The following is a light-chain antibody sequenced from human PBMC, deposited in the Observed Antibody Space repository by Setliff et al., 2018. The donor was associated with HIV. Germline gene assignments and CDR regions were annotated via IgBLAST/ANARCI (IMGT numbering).Light chain of an antibody. Sequence: QSALTQPASVSGSPGQSITISCTGTSSDVGAYNYVSWYQQHPGKAPKLMIYDVTKRPSGVPDRFSGSKSGNTASLTISGLQAEDEADYYCCSYAGSYTYIFGSGTKGTVL. CDR3: CSYAGSYTYI. CDR1: SSDVGAYNY. V-gene: IGLV2-11*01. J-gene: IGLJ1*01. CDR2: DVT.